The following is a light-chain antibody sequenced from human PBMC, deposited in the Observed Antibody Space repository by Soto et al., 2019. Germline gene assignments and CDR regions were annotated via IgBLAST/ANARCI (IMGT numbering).Light chain of an antibody. CDR3: QQYNNWPRT. CDR2: DAS. Sequence: MQARATLSLSPGESATLSCWASQNISTYLAWYQQKPGQAPRLLIYDASSRATGIPARFSGSGSGTEFTLTISSLQSEDFAVYYCQQYNNWPRTFGQGTKVDIK. J-gene: IGKJ1*01. CDR1: QNISTY. V-gene: IGKV3-15*01.